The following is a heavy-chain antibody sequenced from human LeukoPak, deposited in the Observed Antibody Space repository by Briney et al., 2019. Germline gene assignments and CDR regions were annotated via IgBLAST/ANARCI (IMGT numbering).Heavy chain of an antibody. J-gene: IGHJ6*02. CDR2: TRNKANSYTT. Sequence: PGGSLRLSCAASGFTSTNYAMNWVRQAPGKGLEWVGRTRNKANSYTTEYAASVKGRFTISRDDSKNSLYLQMNSLKTEDTAVYYCARWAATSPYYYYYYGMDVWGQGTTVTVSS. CDR3: ARWAATSPYYYYYYGMDV. CDR1: GFTSTNYA. D-gene: IGHD4-11*01. V-gene: IGHV3-72*01.